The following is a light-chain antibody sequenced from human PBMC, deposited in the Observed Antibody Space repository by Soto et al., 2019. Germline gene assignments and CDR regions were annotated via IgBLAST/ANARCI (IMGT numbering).Light chain of an antibody. CDR3: SSYTADSTLI. V-gene: IGLV2-14*01. CDR2: EVT. Sequence: QSALTQPAYVSGSPGQSITISCTGTSSDVGVSNHVSWFQHHPGKAPKLVIYEVTTRPSGVSNRFSGSKSGYTASLTISGLQAEDDAYYYCSSYTADSTLIFGGGTKLTVL. J-gene: IGLJ2*01. CDR1: SSDVGVSNH.